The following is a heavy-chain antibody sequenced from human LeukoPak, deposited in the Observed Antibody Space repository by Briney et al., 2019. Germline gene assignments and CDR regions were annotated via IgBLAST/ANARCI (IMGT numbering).Heavy chain of an antibody. Sequence: SETLSLTCNVSGASINSYRWNWIRQPPGKGLEWIGYISYDGKTYYNPSLKSRLTLSVDTSKTQFSLNLNSVTAADTARYYCTKGYYDPFDCWGQGTLVTVTS. CDR2: ISYDGKT. CDR1: GASINSYR. V-gene: IGHV4-59*01. D-gene: IGHD3-22*01. J-gene: IGHJ4*02. CDR3: TKGYYDPFDC.